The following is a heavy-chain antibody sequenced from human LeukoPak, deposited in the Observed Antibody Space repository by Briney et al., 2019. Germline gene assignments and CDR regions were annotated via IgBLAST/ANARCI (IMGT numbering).Heavy chain of an antibody. CDR3: AKQVCGADCYYYYGMDV. V-gene: IGHV3-23*01. Sequence: PGGSLRLSCAASGFTFSSYAMSWVRQAPGKGLEWVSSISDSGTSTYYADSVKGRFTISRDNSKNTLYLQMNSLRAEDTAVYYCAKQVCGADCYYYYGMDVWGQGTTVTVSS. J-gene: IGHJ6*02. CDR1: GFTFSSYA. D-gene: IGHD2-21*02. CDR2: ISDSGTST.